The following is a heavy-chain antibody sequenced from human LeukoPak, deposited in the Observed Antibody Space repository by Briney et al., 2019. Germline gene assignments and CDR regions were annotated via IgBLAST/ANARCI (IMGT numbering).Heavy chain of an antibody. CDR3: AREGSYGDYVQY. CDR1: GGSISSGGYY. D-gene: IGHD4-17*01. CDR2: IHYSGST. Sequence: SQTLSLTCTVSGGSISSGGYYWSWIRQHPGKGLEWIGYIHYSGSTYYNPSLESRVTISVDTSKNQFSLKLSSVTAADTAVYYCAREGSYGDYVQYWGQGTLVTVSS. V-gene: IGHV4-31*03. J-gene: IGHJ4*02.